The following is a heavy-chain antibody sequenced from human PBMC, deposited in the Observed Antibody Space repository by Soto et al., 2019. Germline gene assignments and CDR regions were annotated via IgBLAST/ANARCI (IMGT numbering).Heavy chain of an antibody. CDR3: AREGGSYDSGGYLIRGTFDI. V-gene: IGHV4-31*03. Sequence: SETLSLTCSVSGDSISRIDYYWTWIRQHPEKGLEWIGNIYFRGNTYYSPSLESRLTISVDTSKNQFSLKLTSVTAADTAVYYCAREGGSYDSGGYLIRGTFDIWGQGTMVTVS. CDR2: IYFRGNT. J-gene: IGHJ3*02. CDR1: GDSISRIDYY. D-gene: IGHD3-22*01.